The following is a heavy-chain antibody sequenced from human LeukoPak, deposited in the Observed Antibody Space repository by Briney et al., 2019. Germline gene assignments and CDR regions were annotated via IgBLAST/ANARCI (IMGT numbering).Heavy chain of an antibody. J-gene: IGHJ4*02. CDR3: AGGSGHLDIVLMVYAPPFDY. CDR1: GYTFTSYG. D-gene: IGHD2-8*01. CDR2: ISAYNGNT. V-gene: IGHV1-18*01. Sequence: ASVKVSCKASGYTFTSYGISWVRQAPGQGLEWMGWISAYNGNTNYAQKLQGRVTMTTDTSTSTAYMELSSLRSEDTAVYYCAGGSGHLDIVLMVYAPPFDYWGQGTLVTVSS.